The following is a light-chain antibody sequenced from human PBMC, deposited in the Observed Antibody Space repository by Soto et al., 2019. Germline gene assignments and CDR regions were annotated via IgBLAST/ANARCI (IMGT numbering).Light chain of an antibody. CDR1: SSDVGRYNY. Sequence: QSVLTQPRSVSGSPGQSVTISCTGTSSDVGRYNYVSWHQQHPGKAPKLIIYDVTKRPSGVPDRFSGSKSGNTASLTISGLQAEDEVDYYCCSYAGGYIFVFGTGTKLTVL. CDR2: DVT. CDR3: CSYAGGYIFV. V-gene: IGLV2-11*01. J-gene: IGLJ1*01.